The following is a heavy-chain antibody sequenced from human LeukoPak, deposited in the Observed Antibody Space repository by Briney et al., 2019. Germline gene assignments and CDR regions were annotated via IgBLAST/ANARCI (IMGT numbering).Heavy chain of an antibody. J-gene: IGHJ4*02. CDR1: GGSISSYY. D-gene: IGHD3-10*01. Sequence: SETLSLTCTVSGGSISSYYWSWIRQPPGKGLEWIGYIYYSGSTYYNPSLKSRVTISVDTSKNQFSLKLSSVTAADTAVYYCARLGRAAWFGEWISYDYWGQGTLVTVSS. CDR2: IYYSGST. CDR3: ARLGRAAWFGEWISYDY. V-gene: IGHV4-59*04.